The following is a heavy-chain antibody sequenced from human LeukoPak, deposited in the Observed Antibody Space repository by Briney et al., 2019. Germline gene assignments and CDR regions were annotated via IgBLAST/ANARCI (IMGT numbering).Heavy chain of an antibody. CDR1: GVTFSSDA. J-gene: IGHJ4*02. CDR3: AKDENIVATTDFDY. V-gene: IGHV3-23*01. CDR2: ISGSGGST. Sequence: PGGSLRLSCAASGVTFSSDAMSWGRHAPGKGLEWGSAISGSGGSTYYADSVKGRFTISRDNSKNTLYLQMNSLRAEDTAVYYCAKDENIVATTDFDYWGQGTLVTVSS. D-gene: IGHD5-12*01.